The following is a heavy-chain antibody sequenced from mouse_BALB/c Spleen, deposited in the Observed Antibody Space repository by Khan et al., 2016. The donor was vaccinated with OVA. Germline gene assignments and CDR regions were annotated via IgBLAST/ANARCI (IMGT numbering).Heavy chain of an antibody. J-gene: IGHJ2*01. CDR3: ARGNWQSYYFDY. CDR2: INPYNGGT. D-gene: IGHD4-1*01. Sequence: EVQLQGSGPELVKPGASVKMSCKSSGYIFTNYVLPWVKQKPGQGLEWIGYINPYNGGTKYNEKFKGKATLASDKSSITAYMELSSLTSEDSAVYYCARGNWQSYYFDYWGQGTTLTLSS. CDR1: GYIFTNYV. V-gene: IGHV1S136*01.